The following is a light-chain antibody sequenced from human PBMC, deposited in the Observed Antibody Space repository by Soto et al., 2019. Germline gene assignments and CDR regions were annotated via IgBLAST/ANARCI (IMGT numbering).Light chain of an antibody. CDR1: SSNIGSHT. J-gene: IGLJ1*01. CDR2: TND. CDR3: AAWDARLNGYV. Sequence: QSVLTQPPSASGTPGQRVTISCSGGSSNIGSHTVSWYQHLPGAAPTLLIYTNDQRPSGVPDLFSVSKSGTSASLAISGLQSEDEDDYYCAAWDARLNGYVFGAGTKVT. V-gene: IGLV1-44*01.